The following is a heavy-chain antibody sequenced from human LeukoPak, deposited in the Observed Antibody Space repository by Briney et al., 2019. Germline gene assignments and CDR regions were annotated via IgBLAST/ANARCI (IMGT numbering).Heavy chain of an antibody. D-gene: IGHD5-24*01. CDR1: GFTFSSYS. CDR3: ARARDAYFDY. V-gene: IGHV3-21*01. J-gene: IGHJ4*02. CDR2: ISSSSSYM. Sequence: PGGSLRLSCAASGFTFSSYSMNWVRQAPGKGLEWVSSISSSSSYMYYADSVKGRFTISRDNAKNSLYLQMNSLRAEDTAVYYCARARDAYFDYWGQGTLVTVSS.